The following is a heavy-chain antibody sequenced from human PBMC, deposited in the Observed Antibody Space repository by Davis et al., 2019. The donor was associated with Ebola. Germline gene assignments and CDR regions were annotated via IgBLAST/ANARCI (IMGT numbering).Heavy chain of an antibody. J-gene: IGHJ6*02. V-gene: IGHV1-8*01. CDR2: MNPNSGNT. CDR3: ARGDNNYLYGYYYYGMDV. CDR1: GYTFNSYD. Sequence: AASVQVSCKASGYTFNSYDINWVRQATGQGLEWMGWMNPNSGNTGYAQKFQGRITMSRNTSIGTAYMELSSLRSEDTAVYYCARGDNNYLYGYYYYGMDVWGQGTTVTVSS. D-gene: IGHD4-11*01.